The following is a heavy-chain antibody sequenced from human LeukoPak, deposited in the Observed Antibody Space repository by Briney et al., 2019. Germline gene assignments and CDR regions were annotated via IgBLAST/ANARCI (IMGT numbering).Heavy chain of an antibody. V-gene: IGHV5-51*01. J-gene: IGHJ4*02. CDR1: GYSFTSDW. CDR3: ARQRSYGSGSYCDY. CDR2: IYPGDSDT. D-gene: IGHD3-10*01. Sequence: GESLKISCKGSGYSFTSDWIAWVRQMPVKGLEWMGIIYPGDSDTRYSPSFQGQVTISADKSISTAYLQWSSLKASDTAMYYCARQRSYGSGSYCDYWGQGTLVSVSS.